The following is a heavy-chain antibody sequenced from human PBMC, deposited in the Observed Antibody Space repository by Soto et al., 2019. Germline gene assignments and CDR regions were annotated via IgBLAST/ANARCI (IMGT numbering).Heavy chain of an antibody. D-gene: IGHD2-2*01. CDR2: IWYDGSNK. V-gene: IGHV3-33*01. CDR3: ARDPGYCSSTSCYYYYMDV. Sequence: GGSLRLSCAASGFTFSSYGMHWVRQAPGKGLEWVAVIWYDGSNKYYADSVKGRFTISRDNSKNTLYLQMNSLRAEDTAVYYCARDPGYCSSTSCYYYYMDVWGKGTTVTVS. J-gene: IGHJ6*03. CDR1: GFTFSSYG.